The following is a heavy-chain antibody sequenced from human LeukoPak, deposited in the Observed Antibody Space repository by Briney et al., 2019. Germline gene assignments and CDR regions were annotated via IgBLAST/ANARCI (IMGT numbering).Heavy chain of an antibody. Sequence: GASVKVSCKASGYTFTSYGISWVRQAPGQGLEWMGWISAYNGNTNYAQKLQGRVTMTTDTSTSTAYMELRSLRSDDTAVYYCASSNWNDVTFDYWGQGALVTVSS. CDR2: ISAYNGNT. J-gene: IGHJ4*02. CDR3: ASSNWNDVTFDY. D-gene: IGHD1-1*01. CDR1: GYTFTSYG. V-gene: IGHV1-18*01.